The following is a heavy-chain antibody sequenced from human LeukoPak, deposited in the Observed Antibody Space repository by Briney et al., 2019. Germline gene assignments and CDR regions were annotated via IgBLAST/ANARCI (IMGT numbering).Heavy chain of an antibody. CDR2: VKSKTDGGPT. CDR3: TAPYSGRFDY. CDR1: GFTFSNVW. J-gene: IGHJ4*02. V-gene: IGHV3-15*01. Sequence: PGGSLRLSCVASGFTFSNVWMSWVRQAPGKGLEWVGRVKSKTDGGPTDYAAPVKGRFTISRDDSKDTLYLQMDSLKTEDTAVYYCTAPYSGRFDYWGQGTLVTVSS. D-gene: IGHD5-12*01.